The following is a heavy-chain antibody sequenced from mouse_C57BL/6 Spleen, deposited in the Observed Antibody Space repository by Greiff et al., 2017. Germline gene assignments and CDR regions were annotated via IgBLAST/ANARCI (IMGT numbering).Heavy chain of an antibody. CDR3: TKTAQGYFDY. V-gene: IGHV1-15*01. J-gene: IGHJ2*01. CDR2: IDPETGGT. D-gene: IGHD3-2*02. CDR1: GYTFTDYE. Sequence: VQRVESGAELVRPGASVTLSCKASGYTFTDYEMHWVKQTPVHGLEWIGAIDPETGGTAYNQKFKGKAILTADKSSSTAYMELRSLTSEDSAVYYCTKTAQGYFDYWGQGTTLTVSS.